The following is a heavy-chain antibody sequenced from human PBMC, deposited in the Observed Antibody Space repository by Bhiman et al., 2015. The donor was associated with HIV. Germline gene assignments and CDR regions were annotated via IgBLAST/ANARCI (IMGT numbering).Heavy chain of an antibody. CDR3: VKDRAYSGSSMGAFDI. V-gene: IGHV3-9*01. J-gene: IGHJ3*02. CDR1: GFTFDDYG. D-gene: IGHD6-6*01. CDR2: ISWSSHSI. Sequence: EVQLVESGGGLVQPGGSLRLSCAASGFTFDDYGMHWVQQAPGKGLEWVSGISWSSHSIGYADSVKGRFTISRDNAKNSLFLQMNSLRTEDTALFYCVKDRAYSGSSMGAFDIWGQGTMVTVSS.